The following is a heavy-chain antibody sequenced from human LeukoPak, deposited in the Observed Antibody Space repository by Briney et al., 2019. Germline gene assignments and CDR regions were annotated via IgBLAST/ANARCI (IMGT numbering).Heavy chain of an antibody. D-gene: IGHD2-21*02. CDR3: ARTFVVVTAEDAFDI. Sequence: XGSLRLSCAASGFTFSRYSINWVRQAPGRGLEWVSSITSSSSYIYYADSVKGRFTISRDNAKNSLYLQMNSLRAEDTAVYYCARTFVVVTAEDAFDIWGQGTMVTVSS. V-gene: IGHV3-21*01. CDR1: GFTFSRYS. CDR2: ITSSSSYI. J-gene: IGHJ3*02.